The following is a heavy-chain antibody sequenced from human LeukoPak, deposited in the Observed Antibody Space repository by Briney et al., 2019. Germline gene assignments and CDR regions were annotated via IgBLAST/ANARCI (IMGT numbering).Heavy chain of an antibody. V-gene: IGHV3-23*01. D-gene: IGHD3-22*01. Sequence: GALRLSCAASGFTFSTYAMSWVRQAPGKGLEWVSAISGSGGDTYYTDSVKGRFTISRDNAKNSLYLQMNSLRAEDTAVYYCAMVSGYYQFDYWGQGTLVTVSS. CDR3: AMVSGYYQFDY. CDR2: ISGSGGDT. CDR1: GFTFSTYA. J-gene: IGHJ4*02.